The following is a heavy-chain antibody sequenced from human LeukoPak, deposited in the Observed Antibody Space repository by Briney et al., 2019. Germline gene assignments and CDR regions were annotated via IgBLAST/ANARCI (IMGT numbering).Heavy chain of an antibody. CDR3: ARDPDY. CDR1: GFIVSNNY. J-gene: IGHJ4*02. Sequence: GESLRLSCAASGFIVSNNYMYWVRQAPGKGLEWISVIYSGGSTYYADSVKGRFTISRDSSKNTLYLQMNSLRAEDTAVYYCARDPDYWGQGTLVTVSS. V-gene: IGHV3-53*01. CDR2: IYSGGST.